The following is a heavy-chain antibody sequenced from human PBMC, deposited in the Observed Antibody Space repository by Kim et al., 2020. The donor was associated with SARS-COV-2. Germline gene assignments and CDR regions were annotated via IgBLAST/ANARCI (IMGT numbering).Heavy chain of an antibody. Sequence: GGSLRLSCAASGFTFSSYEMNWVRQAPGKGLEWVSYISSSGSTIYYADSVKGRFTISRDNAKNSLYLQMNSLRAEDTAVYYCARDLSYGSGSPGGGYFYYGMDVWGQGTTVTVSS. J-gene: IGHJ6*02. CDR1: GFTFSSYE. D-gene: IGHD3-10*01. V-gene: IGHV3-48*03. CDR2: ISSSGSTI. CDR3: ARDLSYGSGSPGGGYFYYGMDV.